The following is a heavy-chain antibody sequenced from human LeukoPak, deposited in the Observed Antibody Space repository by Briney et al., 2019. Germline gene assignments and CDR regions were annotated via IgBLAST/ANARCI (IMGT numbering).Heavy chain of an antibody. D-gene: IGHD6-13*01. CDR2: TYYRSKWDS. V-gene: IGHV6-1*01. Sequence: SQTLSLTCAISGASVSSNIAAWKRLTHSPSSHLERLGRTYYRSKWDSNYALSVRGRLTINADTSKNRISLQLNSVTPEDTAVYYCARGTAAPGFDFWGQGTLVTVSS. CDR3: ARGTAAPGFDF. J-gene: IGHJ4*02. CDR1: GASVSSNIAA.